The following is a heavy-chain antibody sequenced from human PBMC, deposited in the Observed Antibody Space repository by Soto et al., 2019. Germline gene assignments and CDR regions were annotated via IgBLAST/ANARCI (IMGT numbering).Heavy chain of an antibody. CDR3: ARDSVVVTALDY. Sequence: VASVKVSCKASGGTFSSYAISWVRQAPGQGLEWMGGIIPIFGTANYAQKFQGRVTITADESTSTAYMELSSLRSEDTAVYYCARDSVVVTALDYWGQGTLVTVSS. J-gene: IGHJ4*02. CDR2: IIPIFGTA. CDR1: GGTFSSYA. D-gene: IGHD2-21*02. V-gene: IGHV1-69*13.